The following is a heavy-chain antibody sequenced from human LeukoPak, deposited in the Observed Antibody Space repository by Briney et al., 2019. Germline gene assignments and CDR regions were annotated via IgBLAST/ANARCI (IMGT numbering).Heavy chain of an antibody. Sequence: PGGSLRLSCAASGFTVSSNYMSWVRQAPGKGLEWVSVIYSGGSTYYADSVKGRFTICRDNSKNTLYLQMNSLRAEDTAVYYCARDLGYCSSTSCHTGYGMDVWGQGTTVTVSS. CDR3: ARDLGYCSSTSCHTGYGMDV. J-gene: IGHJ6*02. CDR2: IYSGGST. CDR1: GFTVSSNY. V-gene: IGHV3-66*01. D-gene: IGHD2-2*01.